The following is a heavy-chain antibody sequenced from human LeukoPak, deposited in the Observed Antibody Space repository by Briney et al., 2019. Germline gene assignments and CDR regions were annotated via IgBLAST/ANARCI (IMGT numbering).Heavy chain of an antibody. V-gene: IGHV4-39*01. Sequence: PSETLSLTCTVSGGSISSSSYYWGWIRQPPGKGLEWIGYIYYSGSTNYNPSLKSRVTISVDTSKNQFSLKLSSVTAADTAVYYCARRRGYYYDSSGYYPQGNWFDPWGQGTLVTVSS. D-gene: IGHD3-22*01. CDR1: GGSISSSSYY. J-gene: IGHJ5*02. CDR2: IYYSGST. CDR3: ARRRGYYYDSSGYYPQGNWFDP.